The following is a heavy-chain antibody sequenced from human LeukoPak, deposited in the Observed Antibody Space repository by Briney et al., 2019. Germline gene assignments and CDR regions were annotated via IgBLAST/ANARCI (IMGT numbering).Heavy chain of an antibody. J-gene: IGHJ4*02. CDR3: ARRPTYYYDSSGYYFDY. V-gene: IGHV4-59*08. Sequence: PSETLSLTCTVSGGSVSDYYWSWIRQSPGKGLVWIDYIYYTGSTYYNPSLKSRVTISVDTSKNQLSLKLSSVTAADTAVYYCARRPTYYYDSSGYYFDYWGQGTLVTVSS. CDR2: IYYTGST. CDR1: GGSVSDYY. D-gene: IGHD3-22*01.